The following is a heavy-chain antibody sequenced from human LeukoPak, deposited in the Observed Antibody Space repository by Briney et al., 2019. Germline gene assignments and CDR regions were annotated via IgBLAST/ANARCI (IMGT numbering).Heavy chain of an antibody. CDR2: IIPIFGTA. J-gene: IGHJ5*02. V-gene: IGHV1-69*13. CDR3: ARALTGDNWFDP. Sequence: SVKVSCKASGGTFSSYAISWVRQAPGQGLEWMGGIIPIFGTANYAQKFQGRVTITADGSTSTAYMELSSLRSEDTAVYYCARALTGDNWFDPWGQGTLVTVSS. CDR1: GGTFSSYA. D-gene: IGHD7-27*01.